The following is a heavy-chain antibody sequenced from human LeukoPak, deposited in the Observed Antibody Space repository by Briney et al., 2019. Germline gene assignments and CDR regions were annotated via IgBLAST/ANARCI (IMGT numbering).Heavy chain of an antibody. J-gene: IGHJ3*01. CDR3: ARAGGSGAGAFAL. V-gene: IGHV3-11*05. CDR2: NSSSSSYT. Sequence: PGGSLVNPCPASGFTFSDYGMSGTRQAPGKGLEWVSYNSSSSSYTIYADSVKGRFTISRDNDQHSLYLQMNGLTVDDWAAYYCARAGGSGAGAFALW. D-gene: IGHD3-16*01. CDR1: GFTFSDYG.